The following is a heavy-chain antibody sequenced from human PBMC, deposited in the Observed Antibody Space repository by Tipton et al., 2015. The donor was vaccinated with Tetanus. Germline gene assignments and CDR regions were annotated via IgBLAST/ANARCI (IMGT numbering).Heavy chain of an antibody. J-gene: IGHJ2*01. CDR3: ARDPAVLRFLEWLPDWYFAL. V-gene: IGHV4-31*03. Sequence: TLSLTCTVSGGSISSGGYYWTWIRQHPGKGLEWIGNIYHRGSTYYNPSLKSRVTISVDTSKNQFSLKLSPVTAADTAVYYCARDPAVLRFLEWLPDWYFALWGRGTLVTVSS. D-gene: IGHD3-3*01. CDR1: GGSISSGGYY. CDR2: IYHRGST.